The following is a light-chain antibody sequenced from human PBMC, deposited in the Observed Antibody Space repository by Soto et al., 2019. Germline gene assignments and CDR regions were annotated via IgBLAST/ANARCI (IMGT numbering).Light chain of an antibody. V-gene: IGLV1-44*01. Sequence: QSVLTQPPSASGTPGQRVTISCSGSSSNIGSNTVNWYQQLPGTAPKLLIYSNNQRPSGVPDRCSGSKSGTSASLAISGLQSEDEADYYCAAWYDSLNGPVFGGGTKVTVL. CDR3: AAWYDSLNGPV. J-gene: IGLJ2*01. CDR1: SSNIGSNT. CDR2: SNN.